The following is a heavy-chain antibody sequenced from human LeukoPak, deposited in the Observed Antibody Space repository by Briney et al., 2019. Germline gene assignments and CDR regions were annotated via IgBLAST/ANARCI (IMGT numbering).Heavy chain of an antibody. Sequence: GGSLRLSCAASGFTVSSNYMSWVRRAPGKGLEWVSVIYSGGSTYYADSVKGRFTISRDNSKNTLYLQMNSLRAEDTAVYYCARGQGSYYSGFDYWGQGTLVTVSS. CDR3: ARGQGSYYSGFDY. D-gene: IGHD1-26*01. V-gene: IGHV3-53*01. J-gene: IGHJ4*02. CDR1: GFTVSSNY. CDR2: IYSGGST.